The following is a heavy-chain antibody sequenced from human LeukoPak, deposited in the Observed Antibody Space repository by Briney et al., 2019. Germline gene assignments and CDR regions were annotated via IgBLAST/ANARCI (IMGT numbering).Heavy chain of an antibody. J-gene: IGHJ6*02. D-gene: IGHD2-8*01. CDR1: GFTFSSYS. V-gene: IGHV3-21*06. Sequence: GGSLRLSCAASGFTFSSYSMNWVRQAPGKGLEWVSSISSSSFIYYTDSVKGRFTISRDNAKNSLYLQMNSLSAEDTAVYYCARDICSDGVCYYGMDVWGQGTTVTVS. CDR2: ISSSSFI. CDR3: ARDICSDGVCYYGMDV.